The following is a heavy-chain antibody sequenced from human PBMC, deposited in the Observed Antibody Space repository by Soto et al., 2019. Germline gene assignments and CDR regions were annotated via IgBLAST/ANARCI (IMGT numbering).Heavy chain of an antibody. CDR1: GGSISSSSYY. Sequence: SETLSLTCTVSGGSISSSSYYWGWIRQPPGKGLEWIGSIYYSGSTYYNPSLKSRVTISVDTSKNQFSLKLSSVTAADTAVYYCARRLQKRNWFDPWGQGTLVTVSS. V-gene: IGHV4-39*01. J-gene: IGHJ5*02. CDR3: ARRLQKRNWFDP. CDR2: IYYSGST.